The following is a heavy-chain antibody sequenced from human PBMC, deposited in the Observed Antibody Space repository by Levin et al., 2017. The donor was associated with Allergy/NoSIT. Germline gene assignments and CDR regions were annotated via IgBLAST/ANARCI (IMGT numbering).Heavy chain of an antibody. CDR1: GFTFSSYW. CDR2: IKQDGSEK. J-gene: IGHJ4*02. V-gene: IGHV3-7*01. Sequence: GESLKISCAASGFTFSSYWMSWVRQAPGKGLEWVANIKQDGSEKYYVDSVKGRFTISRDNAKNSLYLQMNSLRAEDTAVYYCARDRRFGVYWGQGTLVTVSS. CDR3: ARDRRFGVY. D-gene: IGHD3-10*01.